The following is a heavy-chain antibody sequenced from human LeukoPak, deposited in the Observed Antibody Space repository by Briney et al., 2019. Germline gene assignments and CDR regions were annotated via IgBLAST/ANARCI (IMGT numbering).Heavy chain of an antibody. CDR2: ISSSSTI. V-gene: IGHV3-48*01. J-gene: IGHJ4*02. CDR1: GFTFSSYS. CDR3: ARDGRTVYYFDY. Sequence: GGSLRLSCAASGFTFSSYSMNWVRQAPGKGLEWVSYISSSSTIYYADSVKGRFTISRDNAKNSLYLQMNSLRAEDTAVYYCARDGRTVYYFDYWGQGTLVTVSS. D-gene: IGHD4-17*01.